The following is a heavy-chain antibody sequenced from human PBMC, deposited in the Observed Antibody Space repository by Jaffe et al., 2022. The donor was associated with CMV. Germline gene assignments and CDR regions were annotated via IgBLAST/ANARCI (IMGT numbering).Heavy chain of an antibody. D-gene: IGHD6-19*01. Sequence: EVQLVETGGGLIQPGGSLRLSCAASGFTVSSNYMTWVRQAPGKGLEWVSIIYSGGSTYYADSVKGRFTISRDNSKNTLYLQLNSLRADDTAMYYCARHSSGWYGVIDYWGQGTLVTVSS. CDR1: GFTVSSNY. V-gene: IGHV3-53*02. J-gene: IGHJ4*02. CDR2: IYSGGST. CDR3: ARHSSGWYGVIDY.